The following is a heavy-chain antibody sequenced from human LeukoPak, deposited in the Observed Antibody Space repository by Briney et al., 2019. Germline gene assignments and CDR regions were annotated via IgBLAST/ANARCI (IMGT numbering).Heavy chain of an antibody. D-gene: IGHD3-22*01. CDR2: INPNSGGT. V-gene: IGHV1-2*02. Sequence: ASVTVSCKASGYTFTDYYIHWVRQAPGQGLEWMGWINPNSGGTRYAQKFQGRVIMTRDTSISTAYMDLSSLKSDDTAVYYCARDLYYADSSGYLGWFAPWGQGTLVTVSS. J-gene: IGHJ5*02. CDR3: ARDLYYADSSGYLGWFAP. CDR1: GYTFTDYY.